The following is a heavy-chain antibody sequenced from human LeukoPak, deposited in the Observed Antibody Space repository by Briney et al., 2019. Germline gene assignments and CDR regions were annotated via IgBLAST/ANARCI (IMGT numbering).Heavy chain of an antibody. CDR2: IYYSGST. D-gene: IGHD2-2*01. CDR1: GGSISSYY. J-gene: IGHJ4*02. Sequence: SETLSLTCTVSGGSISSYYWSWIRQPPGKGLEWIGYIYYSGSTNYNPSLKSRVTISVDTSKNQFSLKLSSVTAADTAVYYCAREHLHCSSTSCSRYYFDYWGQGTLVTVSS. CDR3: AREHLHCSSTSCSRYYFDY. V-gene: IGHV4-59*12.